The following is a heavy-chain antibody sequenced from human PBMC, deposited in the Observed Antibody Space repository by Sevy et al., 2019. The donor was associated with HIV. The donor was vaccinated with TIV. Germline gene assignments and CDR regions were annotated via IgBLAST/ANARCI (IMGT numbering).Heavy chain of an antibody. CDR1: GFTFSSYA. V-gene: IGHV3-23*01. D-gene: IGHD4-4*01. CDR2: ISGSGGST. CDR3: AKAPMTTVTTWFDP. Sequence: GGSLRLSCAASGFTFSSYAMSWVRQAPGKGLEWVSAISGSGGSTYYADSVKGRFTISRDNTKNTLYLQMNRLRADDTAVYYGAKAPMTTVTTWFDPWGQGTLVTVSS. J-gene: IGHJ5*02.